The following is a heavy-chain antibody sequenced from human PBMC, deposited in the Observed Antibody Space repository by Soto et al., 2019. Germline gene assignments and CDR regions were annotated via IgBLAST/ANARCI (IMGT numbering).Heavy chain of an antibody. V-gene: IGHV1-69*02. J-gene: IGHJ5*02. Sequence: QVQLVQSGAEVKKPGSSVKVSCKASGGTFSSYTISWVRQAPGQGLEWMGRIIPILGIANYAQKFQGRVTXXAXKXXSTADMELSSLRSEDTAVYYCALGEGSGSYHWFDPWGQGTLVTVSS. CDR1: GGTFSSYT. D-gene: IGHD3-10*01. CDR2: IIPILGIA. CDR3: ALGEGSGSYHWFDP.